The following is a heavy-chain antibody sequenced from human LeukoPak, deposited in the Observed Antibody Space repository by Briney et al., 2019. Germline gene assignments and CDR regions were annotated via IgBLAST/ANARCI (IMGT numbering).Heavy chain of an antibody. CDR2: IPYSWST. V-gene: IGHV4-59*08. D-gene: IGHD6-13*01. Sequence: SETLSLTCTVSGGSITNYYWTWIRQPPGKGLEWIGYIPYSWSTNYNPSLKSRVTISVDTSKNQFSLRLTSVTAADTAVYYCARHGDSSTWSYFDYWGQGTLVPVSS. CDR1: GGSITNYY. J-gene: IGHJ4*02. CDR3: ARHGDSSTWSYFDY.